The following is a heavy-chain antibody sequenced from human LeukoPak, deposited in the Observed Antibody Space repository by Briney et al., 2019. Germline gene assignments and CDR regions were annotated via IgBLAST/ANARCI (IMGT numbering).Heavy chain of an antibody. CDR1: GFTFSSHA. Sequence: GGSLRLSCVASGFTFSSHAMTWVRQAPGKGLEWVSSISSSSSYIYYADSVKGRFTISRDNAKNSLYLQMNSLRAEDTAVYYCARDTLGYSYGHDAFDIWGQGTMVTVSS. J-gene: IGHJ3*02. CDR3: ARDTLGYSYGHDAFDI. D-gene: IGHD5-18*01. V-gene: IGHV3-21*01. CDR2: ISSSSSYI.